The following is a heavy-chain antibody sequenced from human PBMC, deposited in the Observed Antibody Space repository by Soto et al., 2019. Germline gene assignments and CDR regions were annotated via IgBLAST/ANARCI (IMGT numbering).Heavy chain of an antibody. V-gene: IGHV5-10-1*01. D-gene: IGHD2-2*01. CDR1: GYTFLSFW. CDR3: ARRYCSRADCYSDS. J-gene: IGHJ4*02. CDR2: IDPGDSSA. Sequence: GESLKISCHGSGYTFLSFWIFCFLQLAGKGLEWVGRIDPGDSSATYSPTFQGHVTISADRSTRSAYLQWRSLRASDTAIYFCARRYCSRADCYSDSWGQGSQVTVSS.